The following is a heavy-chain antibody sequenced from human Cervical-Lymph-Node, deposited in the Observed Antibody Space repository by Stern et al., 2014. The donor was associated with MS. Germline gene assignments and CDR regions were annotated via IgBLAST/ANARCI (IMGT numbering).Heavy chain of an antibody. CDR1: GFTFSSYA. V-gene: IGHV3-30*04. CDR3: ARRQLWQQYYGMDV. Sequence: VQLLESGGGVVQPGRSLRLSCAASGFTFSSYAMHWVRQAPGKGLEWVAFISYDGTDKYYADSVKGRFTISRDNSKNVVYLQMNSLRAEDTAVWYCARRQLWQQYYGMDVWGQGTMVTVSS. CDR2: ISYDGTDK. J-gene: IGHJ6*02. D-gene: IGHD5-18*01.